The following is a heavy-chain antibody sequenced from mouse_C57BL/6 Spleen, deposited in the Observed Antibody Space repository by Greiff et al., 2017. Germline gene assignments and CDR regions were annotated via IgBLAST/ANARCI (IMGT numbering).Heavy chain of an antibody. CDR1: GFNIKDYY. CDR2: IDPEDGDT. J-gene: IGHJ4*01. D-gene: IGHD1-1*01. CDR3: TTPITTVVANYARDY. V-gene: IGHV14-1*01. Sequence: EVQLQESGAELVRPGASVKLSCTASGFNIKDYYMHWVKQRPEQGLEWIGRIDPEDGDTEYAPKFQGKATMTADTSSNTAYLQLSSLTSEDTAVYYCTTPITTVVANYARDYWGQGTSVTVSS.